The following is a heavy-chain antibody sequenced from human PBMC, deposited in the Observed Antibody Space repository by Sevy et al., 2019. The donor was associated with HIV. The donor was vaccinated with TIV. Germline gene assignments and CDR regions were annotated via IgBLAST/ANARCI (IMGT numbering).Heavy chain of an antibody. CDR1: GYTFDTFG. J-gene: IGHJ4*02. V-gene: IGHV1-18*01. CDR2: ISPYNGDT. Sequence: ASVKVSCKVSGYTFDTFGINWVRQAPGQGLEWMGWISPYNGDTTYAQNFQGRLTLTTDKSTNTAYMELKSLRSDDTAVYYCSRLGYCTPTICFPQYYFDSWGQGTLVTVSS. D-gene: IGHD2-8*01. CDR3: SRLGYCTPTICFPQYYFDS.